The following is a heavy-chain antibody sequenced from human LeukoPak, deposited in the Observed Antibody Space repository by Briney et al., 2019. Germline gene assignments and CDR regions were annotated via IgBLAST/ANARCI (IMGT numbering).Heavy chain of an antibody. CDR2: IKTDGSST. D-gene: IGHD6-13*01. J-gene: IGHJ4*02. Sequence: PGRSLRLSCAASGFTFSNYWMHWVRQVPGKGLMWVSRIKTDGSSTSYADSVKGRFTISGDNAKNTLYLQMNSLRVEDTAVYYCARDFMYSITCAGCWGQGTLVTVSS. V-gene: IGHV3-74*01. CDR1: GFTFSNYW. CDR3: ARDFMYSITCAGC.